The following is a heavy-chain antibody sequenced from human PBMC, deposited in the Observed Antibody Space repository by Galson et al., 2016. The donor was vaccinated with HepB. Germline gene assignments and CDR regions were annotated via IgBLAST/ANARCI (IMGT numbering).Heavy chain of an antibody. CDR1: GFSLSTSGMS. Sequence: PALVKPTQTLTLTCTFSGFSLSTSGMSVSWIRQPPGKTLEWLALIDWDDDKFHSTSLKTRLTISKDTSKNQVFLTITNMDPVDTATYYSARTPLQYSYGSGSYYFDYWGQGTLGTVSS. CDR2: IDWDDDK. J-gene: IGHJ4*02. D-gene: IGHD3-10*01. V-gene: IGHV2-70*01. CDR3: ARTPLQYSYGSGSYYFDY.